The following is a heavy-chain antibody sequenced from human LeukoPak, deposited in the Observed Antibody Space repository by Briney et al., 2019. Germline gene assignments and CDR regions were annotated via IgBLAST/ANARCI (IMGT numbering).Heavy chain of an antibody. CDR1: GFTFNTNW. Sequence: PGGSLRLSCVASGFTFNTNWMSWVRQAPGRGLEWVAYINPAESEKSYVDSVKGRFTISRDNPKNSLYLQMSSLRAEDTAVYYCVKDSGRSGGYWGQGTLVTVSS. D-gene: IGHD3-3*01. J-gene: IGHJ4*02. CDR2: INPAESEK. V-gene: IGHV3-7*01. CDR3: VKDSGRSGGY.